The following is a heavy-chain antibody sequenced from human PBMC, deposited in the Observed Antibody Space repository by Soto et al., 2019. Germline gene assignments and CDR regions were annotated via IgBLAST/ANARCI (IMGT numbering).Heavy chain of an antibody. CDR3: ARKSSSSSWFDP. V-gene: IGHV1-18*01. J-gene: IGHJ5*02. Sequence: ASVKVSCKASGYTFFTYGITWVRQAPGQGLEWMGWISTYDGNTDYAQKVQGRVTMTTDTSTRTAYMELRSLRSDDTAVYYCARKSSSSSWFDPWGQGTPVTVSS. CDR2: ISTYDGNT. D-gene: IGHD6-6*01. CDR1: GYTFFTYG.